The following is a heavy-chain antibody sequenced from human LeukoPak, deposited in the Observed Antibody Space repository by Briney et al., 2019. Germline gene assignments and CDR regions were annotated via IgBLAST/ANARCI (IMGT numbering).Heavy chain of an antibody. D-gene: IGHD3-3*01. J-gene: IGHJ4*02. V-gene: IGHV1-2*02. CDR2: INPNSGGT. CDR3: ARASYYDFWSGYDY. Sequence: ASVKVSCKASGGTFISYTISWVRQAPGQGLDWMGWINPNSGGTNYAQKFQGRVTMTRDTSISTAYMELSRLRSDDTAVYYCARASYYDFWSGYDYWGQGTLVTVSS. CDR1: GGTFISYT.